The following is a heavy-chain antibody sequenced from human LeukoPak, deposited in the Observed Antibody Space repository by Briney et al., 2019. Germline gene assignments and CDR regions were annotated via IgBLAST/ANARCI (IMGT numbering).Heavy chain of an antibody. V-gene: IGHV4-38-2*02. D-gene: IGHD6-13*01. CDR1: GYSISSGYY. Sequence: PSETLSLTCTVSGYSISSGYYWGWLRQPPGKGLEWIGSIYHSGRIYYNPSLKSRVTISVDTSKNQFSLKLSSVTAADTAVYYCARKPIVGSAWYYFDYWGQGTLVTVSS. CDR2: IYHSGRI. J-gene: IGHJ4*02. CDR3: ARKPIVGSAWYYFDY.